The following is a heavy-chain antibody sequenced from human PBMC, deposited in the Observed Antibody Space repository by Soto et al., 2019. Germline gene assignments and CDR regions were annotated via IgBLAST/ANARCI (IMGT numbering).Heavy chain of an antibody. J-gene: IGHJ4*02. Sequence: SLRLSCATSGFTFSDHYMTWIRQAPGKGLEWNSYISGSGSDIYYADSVKGRFTVSRDNAKNSLYLQMSSLRAEDTAVYYCAGDVHYYSSDYWCRGTLGAIAS. CDR3: AGDVHYYSSDY. V-gene: IGHV3-11*01. CDR2: ISGSGSDI. D-gene: IGHD3-10*01. CDR1: GFTFSDHY.